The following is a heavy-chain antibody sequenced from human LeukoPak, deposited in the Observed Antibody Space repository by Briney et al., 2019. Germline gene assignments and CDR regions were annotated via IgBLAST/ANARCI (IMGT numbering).Heavy chain of an antibody. CDR3: ARGGTKLLWSASDY. Sequence: ASVKVSCKASGGTFSSYAISWVRQAPGQGLEWMGGIIPIFGTANYAQKFQGRVTITADESTSTAYMELSSLRSEDTAVYYCARGGTKLLWSASDYWGQGTLVTVSS. J-gene: IGHJ4*02. CDR1: GGTFSSYA. CDR2: IIPIFGTA. V-gene: IGHV1-69*01. D-gene: IGHD2-2*01.